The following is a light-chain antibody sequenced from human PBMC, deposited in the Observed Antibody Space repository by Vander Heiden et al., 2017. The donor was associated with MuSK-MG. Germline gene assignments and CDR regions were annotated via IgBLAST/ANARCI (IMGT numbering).Light chain of an antibody. Sequence: DIQLTQSSSSLSASVGDRVTITCRASQTIFNYLNWYQQSPGKAPKLLIYSASTLQSGTPPRFSGSGSGTDFTLVISSLQPEDFATYYCQQGYTTPLTFGGGTKIETK. CDR1: QTIFNY. CDR3: QQGYTTPLT. CDR2: SAS. J-gene: IGKJ4*01. V-gene: IGKV1-39*01.